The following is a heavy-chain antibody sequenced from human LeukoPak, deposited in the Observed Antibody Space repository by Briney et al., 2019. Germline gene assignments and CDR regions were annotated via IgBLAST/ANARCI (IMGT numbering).Heavy chain of an antibody. CDR1: GGTFSSYA. Sequence: SVKVSCKASGGTFSSYAISWVRQAPGQGLEWMGGIIPIFGTANYAQKFQGRVTITADESTSTAYMELSSLRSEDTAVYYCAGGHYDFWKEGFDPWGQGTLVTVSS. J-gene: IGHJ5*02. D-gene: IGHD3-3*01. CDR3: AGGHYDFWKEGFDP. CDR2: IIPIFGTA. V-gene: IGHV1-69*13.